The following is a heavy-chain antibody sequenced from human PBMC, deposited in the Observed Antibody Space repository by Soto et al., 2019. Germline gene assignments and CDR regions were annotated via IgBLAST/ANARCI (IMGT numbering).Heavy chain of an antibody. J-gene: IGHJ4*02. V-gene: IGHV4-59*08. CDR2: IYYRGST. CDR1: GGTISSYY. D-gene: IGHD6-13*01. Sequence: SETLSLTCTVSGGTISSYYWSWIRQPPGKGLEWIGYIYYRGSTNYNPALKSRVTISVDTSKNQFSLKLSSVTAADTAVYYCARRYSSSFDYWGQGTLVTGSX. CDR3: ARRYSSSFDY.